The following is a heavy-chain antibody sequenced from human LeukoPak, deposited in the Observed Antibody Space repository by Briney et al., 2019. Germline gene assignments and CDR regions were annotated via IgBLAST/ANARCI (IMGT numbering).Heavy chain of an antibody. D-gene: IGHD2-21*02. Sequence: PSETLSLTCTVSGGSISSSSYYWGWIRQPPGKGQEWIGSIYYSGSTYYNPSLKSRVTISVDTSKNQFSLKLSSVTAADTAVYYCARHLAYCGGDCYSDFDYWGQGTLVTVSS. CDR3: ARHLAYCGGDCYSDFDY. CDR2: IYYSGST. CDR1: GGSISSSSYY. V-gene: IGHV4-39*01. J-gene: IGHJ4*02.